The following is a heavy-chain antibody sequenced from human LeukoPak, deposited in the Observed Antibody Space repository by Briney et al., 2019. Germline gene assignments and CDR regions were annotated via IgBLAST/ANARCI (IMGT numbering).Heavy chain of an antibody. D-gene: IGHD5-24*01. CDR1: GFTFSSYA. CDR2: ISGSGGST. V-gene: IGHV3-23*01. CDR3: ARGDGYNFFDC. Sequence: PGGSLRLSCVGSGFTFSSYAMSWVRQAPGKGLEWVSGISGSGGSTYYADSVKGRFTISRDNSKNTLYLQMNSLRAEDTAMYYCARGDGYNFFDCWGQGVLVTVSS. J-gene: IGHJ4*02.